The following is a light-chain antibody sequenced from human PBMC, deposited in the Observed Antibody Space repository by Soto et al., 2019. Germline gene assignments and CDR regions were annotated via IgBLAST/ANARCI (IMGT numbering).Light chain of an antibody. J-gene: IGKJ1*01. V-gene: IGKV3-20*01. Sequence: EIVLTQSPGTLSLSPGERATLSCRASQSVSSTYLAWYQQKPGQAPRVLIYGVSTRATGIPDRFSGSGSGTDFTLTISRLEPEDFAVYYCQLYATSPKWTFGQGTKVDI. CDR2: GVS. CDR3: QLYATSPKWT. CDR1: QSVSSTY.